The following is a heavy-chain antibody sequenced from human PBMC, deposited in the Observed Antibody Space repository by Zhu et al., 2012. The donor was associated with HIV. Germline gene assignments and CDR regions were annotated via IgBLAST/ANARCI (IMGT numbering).Heavy chain of an antibody. CDR2: INHSGST. J-gene: IGHJ2*01. D-gene: IGHD5-18*01. CDR3: ARGPGYSYGYDWYFDL. CDR1: GGSFSGYY. V-gene: IGHV4-34*01. Sequence: QVQLQQWGAGLLKPSETLSLTCAVYGGSFSGYYWSWIRQPPGKGLEWIGEINHSGSTNYNPSLKSRVTISVDTSKNQFSLKLSSVTAADTAVYYXARGPGYSYGYDWYFDLVGAWHPGPLSPQ.